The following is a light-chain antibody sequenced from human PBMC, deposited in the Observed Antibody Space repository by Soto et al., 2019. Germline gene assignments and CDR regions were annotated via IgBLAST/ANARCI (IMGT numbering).Light chain of an antibody. CDR2: EVS. CDR3: SSYTSSNTYVV. CDR1: NSDVGGYNY. J-gene: IGLJ2*01. V-gene: IGLV2-14*01. Sequence: QSVLTQPASVSGSPGQSITISCTGTNSDVGGYNYVSWYQQQPGKAPKLMISEVSNRPSGVSNRFSGSKSGNTASLTISGLQAEDEADYYCSSYTSSNTYVVFGGGTQLTVL.